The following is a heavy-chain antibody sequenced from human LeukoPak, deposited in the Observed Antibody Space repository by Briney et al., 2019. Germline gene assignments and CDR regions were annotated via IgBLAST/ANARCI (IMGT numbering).Heavy chain of an antibody. CDR3: ARGGSYYHEFYFDY. CDR1: GGSFSGYY. CDR2: INHSGST. V-gene: IGHV4-34*01. J-gene: IGHJ4*02. Sequence: SETLSLTCAVYGGSFSGYYWSWIRQPPGKGLEWIGEINHSGSTNYNPSLKSRVTISVDTSKNQSSLKLSSVTAADTAVYYCARGGSYYHEFYFDYWGQGTLVTVSS. D-gene: IGHD1-26*01.